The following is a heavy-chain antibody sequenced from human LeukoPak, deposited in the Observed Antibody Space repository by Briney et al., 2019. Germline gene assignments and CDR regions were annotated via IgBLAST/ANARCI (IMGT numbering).Heavy chain of an antibody. CDR1: GYTFTGYY. D-gene: IGHD3-10*01. Sequence: ASVKVSCKASGYTFTGYYMHWVRQAPGQGLEWMGWINPNSGGTNYAQKFQGRVTMTRDTSISTAYMELSRLRSDDTAVYYCARDGGVIWFGELSYYFDYWGQGTLVTVSS. CDR2: INPNSGGT. J-gene: IGHJ4*02. V-gene: IGHV1-2*02. CDR3: ARDGGVIWFGELSYYFDY.